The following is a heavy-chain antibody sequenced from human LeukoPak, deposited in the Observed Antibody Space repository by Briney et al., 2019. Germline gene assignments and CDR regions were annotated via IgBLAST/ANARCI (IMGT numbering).Heavy chain of an antibody. J-gene: IGHJ4*02. CDR2: IYYSGST. V-gene: IGHV4-39*01. D-gene: IGHD2-21*02. CDR3: ARGEQGVVTAILGFDY. Sequence: PSETLSLTCTVSGGSISSSSYYWGWIRQPPGKGLEWIGSIYYSGSTYYNPSLKSRVTISVDTSKNQFSLKLSSVTAADTAVYYCARGEQGVVTAILGFDYWGQGTLVTVSS. CDR1: GGSISSSSYY.